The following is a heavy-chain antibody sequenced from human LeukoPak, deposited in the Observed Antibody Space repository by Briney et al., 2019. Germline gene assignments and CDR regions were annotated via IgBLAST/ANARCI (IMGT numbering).Heavy chain of an antibody. V-gene: IGHV3-30*04. D-gene: IGHD5-12*01. J-gene: IGHJ6*02. CDR2: ISYDGSNK. CDR1: GFTFSSYA. CDR3: AREQEWLRSIKEAAAGYGMDV. Sequence: GSLRLSCAASGFTFSSYAMHWVRQAPGKGLEWVAVISYDGSNKYYADSVKGRFTISRDNSKNTLYLQMNSLRAEDTAVYYCAREQEWLRSIKEAAAGYGMDVWGQGATVTVSS.